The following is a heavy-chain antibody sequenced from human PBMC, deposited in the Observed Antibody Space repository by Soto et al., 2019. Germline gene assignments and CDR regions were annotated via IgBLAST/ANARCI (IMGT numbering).Heavy chain of an antibody. CDR2: IYHSGST. Sequence: KSGGSLRLSCAASGFPFSSYWMSWVRQPPGKGLEWIGEIYHSGSTNYNPSLKSRVTISVDKSKNQFSLKLSSVTAADTAVYYCAVRGIVVVPAAIFPSGFDPWGQGTLVTVSS. D-gene: IGHD2-2*01. CDR1: GFPFSSYW. CDR3: AVRGIVVVPAAIFPSGFDP. J-gene: IGHJ5*02. V-gene: IGHV4-4*02.